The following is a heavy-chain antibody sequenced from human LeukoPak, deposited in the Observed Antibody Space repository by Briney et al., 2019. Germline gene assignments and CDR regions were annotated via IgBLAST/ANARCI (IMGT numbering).Heavy chain of an antibody. Sequence: LPGGSLRLSCAASGFTFSSYAMSWVRQAPGKGLEWLSYISSSSSIIYYADSVKGRFTISRDNAKNSLYLQMNSLRDEDTAVYYCAKSDTYRFDYWAQGTLVTVSS. D-gene: IGHD2-21*02. CDR2: ISSSSSII. J-gene: IGHJ4*02. V-gene: IGHV3-48*02. CDR3: AKSDTYRFDY. CDR1: GFTFSSYA.